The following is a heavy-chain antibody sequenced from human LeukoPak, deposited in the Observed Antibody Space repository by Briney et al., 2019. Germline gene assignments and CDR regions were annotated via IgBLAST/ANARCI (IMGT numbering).Heavy chain of an antibody. V-gene: IGHV1-69*04. CDR2: IIPILGIA. CDR1: GGTFNSYA. D-gene: IGHD3-10*01. CDR3: ATDGLGSSLYY. Sequence: GASVKVSCKASGGTFNSYAISWVRQAPGQGLEWMGRIIPILGIANYAQKFQGRVTITADKSTSTAYMELSSLRSEDTAVYYCATDGLGSSLYYWGQETLVAVSS. J-gene: IGHJ4*02.